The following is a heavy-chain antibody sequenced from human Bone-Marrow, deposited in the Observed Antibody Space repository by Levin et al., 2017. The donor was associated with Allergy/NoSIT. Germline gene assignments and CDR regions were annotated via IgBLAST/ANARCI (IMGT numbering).Heavy chain of an antibody. V-gene: IGHV3-23*01. J-gene: IGHJ4*02. Sequence: QASETLSLTCAASGFIFSNYAMNWVRQAPGKGLEWVSQISGSGGNTHYADSVKGRFTFSRDNSKNTLYLQMNSLRAEDTAVYYCAGYDTSAYHSPFDYWGQGTLVTVSS. CDR2: ISGSGGNT. CDR1: GFIFSNYA. CDR3: AGYDTSAYHSPFDY. D-gene: IGHD3-22*01.